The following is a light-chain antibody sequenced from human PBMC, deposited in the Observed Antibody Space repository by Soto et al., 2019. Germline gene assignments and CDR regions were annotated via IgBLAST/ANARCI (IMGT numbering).Light chain of an antibody. CDR3: LQDYKYPWT. V-gene: IGKV1-6*01. Sequence: AIPMTQSPSSLSASVGDRVTITCRASQGIRNDLGWYQQKPGKAPKLLIYGASNLQSGVPSRFSGSGSGTDFTLTISSLQPEDFSTYYCLQDYKYPWTFGQGTKVEI. J-gene: IGKJ1*01. CDR1: QGIRND. CDR2: GAS.